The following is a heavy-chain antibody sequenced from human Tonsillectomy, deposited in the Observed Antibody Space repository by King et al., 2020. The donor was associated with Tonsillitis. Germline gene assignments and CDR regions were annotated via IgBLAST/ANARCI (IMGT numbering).Heavy chain of an antibody. CDR1: GFTFSTYG. V-gene: IGHV3-21*01. CDR3: VGGYGSGSQYYSYYYMDV. Sequence: VQLVESVGGLVKPGGSLRLSCAASGFTFSTYGMNWVPQALGKGLECVASICASRSYIYYADSVKVRFTISTDNAKNSLYLQMNSLRAEDTAVYYSVGGYGSGSQYYSYYYMDVWGKGTTVTVSS. J-gene: IGHJ6*03. CDR2: ICASRSYI. D-gene: IGHD3-10*01.